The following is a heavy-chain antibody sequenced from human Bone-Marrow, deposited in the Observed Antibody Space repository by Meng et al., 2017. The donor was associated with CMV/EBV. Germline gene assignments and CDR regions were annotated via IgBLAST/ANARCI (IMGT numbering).Heavy chain of an antibody. Sequence: GGSLRLSCAASGFTFSSYSMNWVRQAPGKGLEWVSSISSSSSYIYYADSVKGRFTISRDNAKNSLYLQMNSLRAEDTAVYYCARVVVTPSGAFDIWGQGTMVTVSS. D-gene: IGHD4-23*01. V-gene: IGHV3-21*01. CDR3: ARVVVTPSGAFDI. CDR1: GFTFSSYS. CDR2: ISSSSSYI. J-gene: IGHJ3*02.